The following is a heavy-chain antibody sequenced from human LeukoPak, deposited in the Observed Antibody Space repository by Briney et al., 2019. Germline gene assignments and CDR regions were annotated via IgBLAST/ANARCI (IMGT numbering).Heavy chain of an antibody. J-gene: IGHJ6*03. CDR2: INPSGGST. V-gene: IGHV1-46*03. Sequence: ASVKVSCKASGYTFTSYYMHWVRQAPGQGLEWMGIINPSGGSTSYAQKFQGRVTMTRDTSTSTVYMEPSSPRSEDTAVYYCARGPISMFRGPIYYYMDVWGKGTTVTVSS. D-gene: IGHD3-10*01. CDR3: ARGPISMFRGPIYYYMDV. CDR1: GYTFTSYY.